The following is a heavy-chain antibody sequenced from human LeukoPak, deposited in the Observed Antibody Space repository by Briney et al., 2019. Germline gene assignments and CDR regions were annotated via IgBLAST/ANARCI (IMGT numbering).Heavy chain of an antibody. D-gene: IGHD3-16*01. CDR1: GYTFAKFY. CDR3: ARDNRGERTPGWGYGGFDI. Sequence: ASVTVSCKASGYTFAKFYIHWVRQAPGQGLEWMGIINPSGGTTSYAQKFQGRVSMTRDTSTSTVYMELSSLRSEDTAVYYCARDNRGERTPGWGYGGFDIGGQGTMVSVSS. J-gene: IGHJ3*02. CDR2: INPSGGTT. V-gene: IGHV1-46*01.